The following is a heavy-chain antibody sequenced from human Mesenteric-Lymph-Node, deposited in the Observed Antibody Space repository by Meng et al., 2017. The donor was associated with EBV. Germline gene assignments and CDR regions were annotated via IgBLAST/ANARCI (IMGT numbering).Heavy chain of an antibody. J-gene: IGHJ4*01. V-gene: IGHV2-5*02. CDR3: SHRRSDFAGNIIVDY. Sequence: ITVRELGPTLVHPTTTLTLTFTFLRFYPPTRAVAVSWIRQPPGKALECLGIIYLDDDKHYSPSLKSRLTITRDTSKSQVVLTMTNMDPVDTATYYCSHRRSDFAGNIIVDYWGHRTLVTVSS. CDR1: RFYPPTRAVA. D-gene: IGHD6-13*01. CDR2: IYLDDDK.